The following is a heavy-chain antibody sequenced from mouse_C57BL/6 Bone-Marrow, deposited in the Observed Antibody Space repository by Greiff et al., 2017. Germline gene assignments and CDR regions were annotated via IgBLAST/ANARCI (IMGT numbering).Heavy chain of an antibody. CDR3: ARYGRITAVVAHFDY. D-gene: IGHD1-1*01. CDR1: GYTFTSYW. CDR2: IDPSDSYT. Sequence: QVQLQQPGAELVRPGTSVKLSCKASGYTFTSYWMHWVKQRPGQGLEWIGVIDPSDSYTNYNQKFKGKATVTVDTSSSTAYMQLSSLTSEDSAVYYCARYGRITAVVAHFDYWGQGTTLTVSS. J-gene: IGHJ2*01. V-gene: IGHV1-59*01.